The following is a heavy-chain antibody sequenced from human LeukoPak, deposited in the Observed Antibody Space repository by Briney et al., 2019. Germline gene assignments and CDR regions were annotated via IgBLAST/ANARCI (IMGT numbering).Heavy chain of an antibody. CDR3: ARDRVTAETGLDY. CDR1: GYTFTSYD. J-gene: IGHJ4*02. V-gene: IGHV1-2*02. Sequence: ASVKVSCKASGYTFTSYDINWVRQAPGQGLEWMGWINPNSGGTNYAQKFQGRVTMTRDTSISTAYMELSRLRSDDTAVYYCARDRVTAETGLDYWGQGTLVTVSS. CDR2: INPNSGGT. D-gene: IGHD6-13*01.